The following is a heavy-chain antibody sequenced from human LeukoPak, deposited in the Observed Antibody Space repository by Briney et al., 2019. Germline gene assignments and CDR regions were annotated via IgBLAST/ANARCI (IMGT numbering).Heavy chain of an antibody. D-gene: IGHD3-22*01. CDR3: ATLDSITMINPEESIDY. J-gene: IGHJ4*02. CDR2: IYYSGST. Sequence: GSLRLSCAASGFTFSTYWMMWIRQPPGKGLEWIGSIYYSGSTYYNPSLKSRVTISVDTSKNQFSLKLSSVTAADTAVYYCATLDSITMINPEESIDYWGQGTLVTVSS. V-gene: IGHV4-39*07. CDR1: GFTFSTYW.